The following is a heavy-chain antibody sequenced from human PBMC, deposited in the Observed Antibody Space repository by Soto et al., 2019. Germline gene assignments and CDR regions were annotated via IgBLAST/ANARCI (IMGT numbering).Heavy chain of an antibody. CDR2: ISAYNITT. CDR3: ARDAPPTDY. J-gene: IGHJ4*02. CDR1: GYTFTSYH. V-gene: IGHV1-18*01. Sequence: QVQLVQSGAEVKKPGASVKVSCKTSGYTFTSYHISWVRQAPGQGLEWMGWISAYNITTNDAQKFQGRVTMTTDTLTSTAYMELRSLGSDDTAVYYCARDAPPTDYWGQGTLVTVSS.